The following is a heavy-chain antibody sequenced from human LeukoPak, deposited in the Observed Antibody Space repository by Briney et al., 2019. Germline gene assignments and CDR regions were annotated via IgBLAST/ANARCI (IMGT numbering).Heavy chain of an antibody. CDR1: GFTFMNYV. Sequence: GGSLRLSCSGSGFTFMNYVMAWVRQAPGEGLECVSSIRLGGGLTHSADPVKGRFIISRDMNTLFLQMNNLRPEDTAMYYCARKITMVRGPLIKGYFDLWGRGTLVSVSS. CDR2: IRLGGGLT. V-gene: IGHV3-23*01. J-gene: IGHJ2*01. D-gene: IGHD3-10*01. CDR3: ARKITMVRGPLIKGYFDL.